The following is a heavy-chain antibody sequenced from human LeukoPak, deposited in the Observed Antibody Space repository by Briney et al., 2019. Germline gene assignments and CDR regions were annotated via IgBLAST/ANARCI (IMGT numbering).Heavy chain of an antibody. V-gene: IGHV3-30*02. CDR2: IWYGGSNK. CDR1: GFTFSSYG. D-gene: IGHD2-2*01. Sequence: GGSLRPSCAASGFTFSSYGMHWVRQAPGKGLEWVAVIWYGGSNKYYADSVKGRFTISRDNSKNTLYLQMNSLRAEDTAVYYCAKSICSSTSCYSHYYYYYMDVWGKGTTVTVSS. CDR3: AKSICSSTSCYSHYYYYYMDV. J-gene: IGHJ6*03.